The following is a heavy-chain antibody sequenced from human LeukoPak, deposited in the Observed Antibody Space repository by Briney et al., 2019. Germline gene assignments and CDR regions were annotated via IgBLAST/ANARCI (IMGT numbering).Heavy chain of an antibody. Sequence: SQTLSLTCAISGDSVSSNSAAWNWIRQSPSRGLEWLGRTYYRSKWYNDYAVSVKSRITINPDTSKNQFSLQLNSATPEDTAVYYCARAARDPYSSSWYSPFLDYWGQGALVTVSS. J-gene: IGHJ4*02. CDR2: TYYRSKWYN. V-gene: IGHV6-1*01. D-gene: IGHD6-13*01. CDR1: GDSVSSNSAA. CDR3: ARAARDPYSSSWYSPFLDY.